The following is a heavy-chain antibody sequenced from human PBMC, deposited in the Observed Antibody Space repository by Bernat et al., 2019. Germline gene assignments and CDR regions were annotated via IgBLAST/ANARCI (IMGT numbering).Heavy chain of an antibody. CDR2: IIPIFGTA. Sequence: QVQLVQSGAEVKKPGSSVKVSCKASGGIFSSYAISWVRQAPGQGLEWMGGIIPIFGTANLAQKFPGRVTITADESTSTAYMELSSLRSEDTAVNYCARSLGNFRYSYGYHYYYGMDVWGQGTTVTVSS. D-gene: IGHD5-18*01. V-gene: IGHV1-69*12. J-gene: IGHJ6*02. CDR3: ARSLGNFRYSYGYHYYYGMDV. CDR1: GGIFSSYA.